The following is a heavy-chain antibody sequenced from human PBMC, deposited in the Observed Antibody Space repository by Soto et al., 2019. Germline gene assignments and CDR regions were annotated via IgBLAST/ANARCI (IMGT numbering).Heavy chain of an antibody. CDR2: IYSGGST. J-gene: IGHJ4*02. D-gene: IGHD6-13*01. V-gene: IGHV3-66*01. CDR3: ARGWYKVYFDY. CDR1: GFTVSSNY. Sequence: EVQLVESGGGLVQPGGSLRLSCAASGFTVSSNYMSWVRQAPGKGLEWVSVIYSGGSTYYADSVKGRFTISRDHSKNTLYLQMTSLRAEDTAVYYCARGWYKVYFDYWGQGTLVTVSS.